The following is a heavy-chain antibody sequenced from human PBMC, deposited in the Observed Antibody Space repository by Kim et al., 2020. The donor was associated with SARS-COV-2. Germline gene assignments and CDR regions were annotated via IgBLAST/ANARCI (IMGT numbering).Heavy chain of an antibody. Sequence: SETLSLTCTVSGGSISSYYWNWIRQPPGKGLEWIGFISSRGSTNYNPSLKSRVTISVDTSKNQFSLKLTSVTAADTAVYYCARPKLVGSTTGTFDIWGQGTMVTVSS. D-gene: IGHD1-26*01. V-gene: IGHV4-59*08. J-gene: IGHJ3*02. CDR1: GGSISSYY. CDR2: ISSRGST. CDR3: ARPKLVGSTTGTFDI.